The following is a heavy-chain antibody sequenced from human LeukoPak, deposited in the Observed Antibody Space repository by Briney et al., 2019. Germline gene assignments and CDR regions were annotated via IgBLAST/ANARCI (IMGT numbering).Heavy chain of an antibody. V-gene: IGHV1-2*02. CDR3: ARGPSGWYFDY. CDR2: INPKSGGT. Sequence: ASVKVSCKVSGYTLTELSMHWVRQAPGQGLEWMGWINPKSGGTNYAQKFQGRVIMTRDTSISTAYMELSSLRSDDTAVFYCARGPSGWYFDYWGQGTLVTVSS. D-gene: IGHD6-19*01. J-gene: IGHJ4*02. CDR1: GYTLTELS.